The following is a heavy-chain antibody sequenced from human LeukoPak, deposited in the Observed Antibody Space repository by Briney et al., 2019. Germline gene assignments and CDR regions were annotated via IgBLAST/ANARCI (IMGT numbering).Heavy chain of an antibody. CDR1: GYTFTTYY. J-gene: IGHJ4*02. V-gene: IGHV1-46*01. Sequence: ASVEVSCKASGYTFTTYYMHWVRQAPGQGLEWMGIINPSSGSSSYGHKFQGRVTLTRDTSTSTVYMELSSLRSEDTAVYYCAIEVEISTITPLNWGQGTLVTVPS. D-gene: IGHD5-24*01. CDR3: AIEVEISTITPLN. CDR2: INPSSGSS.